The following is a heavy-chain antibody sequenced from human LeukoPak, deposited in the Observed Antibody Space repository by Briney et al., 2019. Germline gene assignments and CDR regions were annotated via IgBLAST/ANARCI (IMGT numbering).Heavy chain of an antibody. CDR3: AKGLRWFGNFYFNFFDH. D-gene: IGHD3-10*01. Sequence: GGSLRLSCSTSGFSFTTYGMHWVRQAPGKGLEWVAFISYDGGKRYFADSVKGRFSISRDNSASALFLDMDSLRTEDTAVYFCAKGLRWFGNFYFNFFDHWGQGILVTASS. CDR1: GFSFTTYG. V-gene: IGHV3-30*18. J-gene: IGHJ4*02. CDR2: ISYDGGKR.